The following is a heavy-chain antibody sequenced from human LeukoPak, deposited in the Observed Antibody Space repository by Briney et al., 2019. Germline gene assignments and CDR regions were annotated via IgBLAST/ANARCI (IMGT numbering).Heavy chain of an antibody. V-gene: IGHV1-46*01. CDR3: ASWRRTTWEKFDY. Sequence: ASVKVSCKASGYTFTNYYMQWVRQAPGHGLEWMGLINPNDGSTSYAQNFQGRVTTTRDTPTSTVYMALGSLRSDDTAVYYCASWRRTTWEKFDYWGQGTLVTVSS. D-gene: IGHD1-14*01. J-gene: IGHJ4*02. CDR2: INPNDGST. CDR1: GYTFTNYY.